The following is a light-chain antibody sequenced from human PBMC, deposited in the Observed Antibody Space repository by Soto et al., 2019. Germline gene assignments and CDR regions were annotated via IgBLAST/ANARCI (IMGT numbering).Light chain of an antibody. CDR1: QSVSSSY. J-gene: IGKJ1*01. Sequence: EIVLTQSPGTLSLSPGERATLSCRASQSVSSSYLAWYQQKLGQAPRLLMYGASSRATGIPDRFSGSGSGTDFTLTISRLEPEDFAVSSCQQYGSSPPRWTFGQGTRVEI. CDR3: QQYGSSPPRWT. CDR2: GAS. V-gene: IGKV3-20*01.